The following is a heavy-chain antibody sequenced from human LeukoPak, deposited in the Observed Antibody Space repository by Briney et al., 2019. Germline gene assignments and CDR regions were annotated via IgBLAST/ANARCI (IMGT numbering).Heavy chain of an antibody. CDR1: GFTFTDYY. CDR2: INPNSGGT. V-gene: IGHV1-2*02. D-gene: IGHD1-26*01. Sequence: ASLKVSCKASGFTFTDYYMHWVRQAPGQGLEWMGWINPNSGGTNYAQKFQGRVTMTRDTSISTAYMELSRLRSDDTAVYYCARARGGSYLHFDYWGQGTLVTVSS. J-gene: IGHJ4*02. CDR3: ARARGGSYLHFDY.